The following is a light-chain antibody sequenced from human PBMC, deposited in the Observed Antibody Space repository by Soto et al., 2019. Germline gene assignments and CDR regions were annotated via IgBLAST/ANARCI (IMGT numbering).Light chain of an antibody. CDR1: RSDVGGYNY. Sequence: QSALTQPASVSGSRGQSITISCIGTRSDVGGYNYVSWYLQHPGKAPKLIIYEVSNRPSGVSNRFSGSKSGTTASLTISGLQAEDEADYYCSSYTTSSTVVFGGGTKVTVL. CDR3: SSYTTSSTVV. CDR2: EVS. J-gene: IGLJ2*01. V-gene: IGLV2-14*01.